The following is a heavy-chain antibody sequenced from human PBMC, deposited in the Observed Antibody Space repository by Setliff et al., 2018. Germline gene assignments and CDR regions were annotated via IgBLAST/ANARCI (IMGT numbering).Heavy chain of an antibody. J-gene: IGHJ4*02. D-gene: IGHD5-18*01. CDR2: IIPIFGTA. CDR3: ARKGLDYSLHFDY. Sequence: GASVKVSCKASGGTFSSYAISWVRQAPGQGLEWMGGIIPIFGTANYAQKFQGRVTMTEDTSTDTAYMELRSLRSDDTAIYYCARKGLDYSLHFDYWGQGTLVTVSS. V-gene: IGHV1-69*06. CDR1: GGTFSSYA.